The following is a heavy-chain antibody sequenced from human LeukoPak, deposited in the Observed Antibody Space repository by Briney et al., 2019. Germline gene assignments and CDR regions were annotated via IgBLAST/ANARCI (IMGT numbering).Heavy chain of an antibody. CDR2: ISGSGGST. CDR1: GFTFSSYA. V-gene: IGHV3-23*01. CDR3: AKDGGPYSSGSFDY. D-gene: IGHD6-19*01. Sequence: GGSLRLSCAASGFTFSSYAMSWVRQAPGKGLEWVSAISGSGGSTYYADSVKGRFTISRDNSKNTLYLRMNSLRAEDTAVYYCAKDGGPYSSGSFDYWGQGTLVTVSS. J-gene: IGHJ4*02.